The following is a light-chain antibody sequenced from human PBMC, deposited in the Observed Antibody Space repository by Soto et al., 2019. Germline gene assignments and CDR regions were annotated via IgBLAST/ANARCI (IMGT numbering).Light chain of an antibody. CDR2: AAS. Sequence: DIQMTQSPSSLSASVGDRVTITCRASQAINNYLAWYQQKPRKVPTLLISAASTLQSGVPSRFSGSGSGTDFTLTISSLQPEDVATYYCQKFNAVPTFGGGTKVEI. CDR1: QAINNY. V-gene: IGKV1-27*01. CDR3: QKFNAVPT. J-gene: IGKJ4*01.